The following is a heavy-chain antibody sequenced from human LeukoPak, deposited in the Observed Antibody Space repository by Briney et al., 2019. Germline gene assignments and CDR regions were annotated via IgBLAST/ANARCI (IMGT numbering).Heavy chain of an antibody. CDR3: ARDPTEGDCSGGSCHTYFDY. CDR2: IKQDGSEK. Sequence: PGGSLRLSCAASGFTFSSYSINWVRQAPGKGLEWVANIKQDGSEKYYVDSVKGRFTISRDNAKNSLYLQMNSLRAEDTAVYYCARDPTEGDCSGGSCHTYFDYWGQGTLVTVSS. J-gene: IGHJ4*02. CDR1: GFTFSSYS. D-gene: IGHD2-15*01. V-gene: IGHV3-7*01.